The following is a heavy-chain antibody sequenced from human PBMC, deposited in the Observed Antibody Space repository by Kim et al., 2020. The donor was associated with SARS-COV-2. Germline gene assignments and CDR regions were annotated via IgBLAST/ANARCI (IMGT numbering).Heavy chain of an antibody. D-gene: IGHD3-22*01. CDR1: GYTFTSYD. V-gene: IGHV1-8*01. CDR2: MNPNSGNT. Sequence: ASVKVSCKASGYTFTSYDINWVRQATGQGLEWMGWMNPNSGNTGYAQKFQGRVTMTRNTSISTAYMELSSLRSEDTAVYYCARGQRVITNDAFDIWGQGTMVTVSS. J-gene: IGHJ3*02. CDR3: ARGQRVITNDAFDI.